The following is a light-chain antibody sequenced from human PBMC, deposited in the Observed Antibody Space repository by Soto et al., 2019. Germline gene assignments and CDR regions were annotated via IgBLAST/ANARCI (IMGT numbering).Light chain of an antibody. Sequence: DIQMTQSPSTLSASVGGRVTITCRASQSISSWLAWYQQKPGKAPNLLIYDASSLESGVPSRFSGSGSGTEFTLTISSLQPDDFATYYCQQYNSYSTFGQGTKVEIK. CDR2: DAS. J-gene: IGKJ1*01. CDR1: QSISSW. CDR3: QQYNSYST. V-gene: IGKV1-5*01.